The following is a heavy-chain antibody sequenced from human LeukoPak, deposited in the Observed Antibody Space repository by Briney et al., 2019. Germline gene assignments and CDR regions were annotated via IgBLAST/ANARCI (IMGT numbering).Heavy chain of an antibody. J-gene: IGHJ6*02. D-gene: IGHD3-3*01. V-gene: IGHV4-61*02. CDR1: GGSISSGSYY. CDR3: ARGGRDFWSGYYGKYYYYGMDV. Sequence: SQTLSLTCTVSGGSISSGSYYWSWIRQPAGKGLARIGRIYTSGSTNYNPSLKRRVTISVDTSKNQFSLKLSSVTAADTAVYYCARGGRDFWSGYYGKYYYYGMDVWGQGTTVTVSS. CDR2: IYTSGST.